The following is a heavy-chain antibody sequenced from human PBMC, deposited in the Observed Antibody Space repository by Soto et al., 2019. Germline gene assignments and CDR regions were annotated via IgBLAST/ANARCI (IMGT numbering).Heavy chain of an antibody. D-gene: IGHD2-8*01. Sequence: QVQLVESGGGVVQPGRSLRLSCAASGFTFSSYGMHWVRQAPGKGLEWVAVISYDGSNKYYADSVKGRFTISRDNSKNTLYLQMNSLRAEDTAVYYCAKAGRGYCTNGVCPWFFDYWGQGTLVTVSS. V-gene: IGHV3-30*18. CDR3: AKAGRGYCTNGVCPWFFDY. CDR1: GFTFSSYG. J-gene: IGHJ4*02. CDR2: ISYDGSNK.